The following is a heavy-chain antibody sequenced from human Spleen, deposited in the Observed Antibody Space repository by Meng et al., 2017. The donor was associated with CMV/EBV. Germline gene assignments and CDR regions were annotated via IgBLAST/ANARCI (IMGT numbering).Heavy chain of an antibody. CDR2: IYYSGST. Sequence: GGSVNSNSYYWNWIRQPPGKGLEWIGYIYYSGSTNYNPSFKSRVTISVDTSKNQFSLKLSSVTAADTAVYYCARAPGIAVAGWYFDLWGRDTLVTVSS. V-gene: IGHV4-61*01. J-gene: IGHJ2*01. CDR1: GGSVNSNSYY. CDR3: ARAPGIAVAGWYFDL. D-gene: IGHD6-19*01.